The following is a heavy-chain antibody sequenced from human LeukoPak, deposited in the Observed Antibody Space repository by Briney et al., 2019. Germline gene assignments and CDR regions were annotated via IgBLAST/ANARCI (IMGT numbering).Heavy chain of an antibody. CDR2: ISRSDNTI. V-gene: IGHV3-11*01. J-gene: IGHJ4*02. D-gene: IGHD3-22*01. Sequence: GGSLRLSCAASGFTFSDYYMSWIRQAPGKGLEWVSYISRSDNTIYYADSVKGRFTISRDNAKNSLYLQMNSLRAEDTAVYYCAKDSATMIVVVTPVYWGQGTLVTVSS. CDR1: GFTFSDYY. CDR3: AKDSATMIVVVTPVY.